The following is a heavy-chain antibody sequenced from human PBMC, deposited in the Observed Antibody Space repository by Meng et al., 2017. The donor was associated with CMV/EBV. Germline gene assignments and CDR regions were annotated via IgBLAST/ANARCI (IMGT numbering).Heavy chain of an antibody. Sequence: GGSLRLSCAASGFTVSSNYMSWVRQAPGKGLEWVSVIYSGGSTYYADSVKGRFTISRDNSKNTLYLQMNSLRAEDTAVYYCARDYRITIGPSYYYYGMDVWGQGTTVTVSS. CDR2: IYSGGST. D-gene: IGHD3-9*01. J-gene: IGHJ6*02. CDR3: ARDYRITIGPSYYYYGMDV. CDR1: GFTVSSNY. V-gene: IGHV3-53*01.